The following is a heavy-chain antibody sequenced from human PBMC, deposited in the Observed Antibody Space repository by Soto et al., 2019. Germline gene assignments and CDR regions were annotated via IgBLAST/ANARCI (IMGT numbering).Heavy chain of an antibody. CDR3: ASAAAGTGTYNWFDP. CDR2: IIPIFGTA. Sequence: SVKVSCKASGGIFSSYAISWVRQAPGQGLEWMGGIIPIFGTANYAQKFQGRVTITADESTSTAYMELSSLRSEDTAVYYCASAAAGTGTYNWFDPWGQGTLVTVSS. D-gene: IGHD6-13*01. J-gene: IGHJ5*02. CDR1: GGIFSSYA. V-gene: IGHV1-69*13.